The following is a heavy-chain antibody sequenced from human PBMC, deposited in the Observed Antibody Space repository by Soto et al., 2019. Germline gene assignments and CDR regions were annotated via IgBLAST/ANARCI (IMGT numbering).Heavy chain of an antibody. Sequence: PGESLKISCKGSGYSFTSYWIGWVRQMPGKGLEWMGIIYPGDSDTRYSPSFQGQVTTSADKSISTAYLQWSSLKASDTAMYYCARGETYDYVWGSYRSALGYWGQGTLVTVSS. CDR3: ARGETYDYVWGSYRSALGY. CDR2: IYPGDSDT. V-gene: IGHV5-51*01. D-gene: IGHD3-16*02. CDR1: GYSFTSYW. J-gene: IGHJ4*02.